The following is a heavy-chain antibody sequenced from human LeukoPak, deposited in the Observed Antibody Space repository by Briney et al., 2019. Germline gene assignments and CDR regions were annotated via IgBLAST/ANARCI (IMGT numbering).Heavy chain of an antibody. CDR3: ARSSSPSYCGGDCHNLDY. V-gene: IGHV1-24*01. J-gene: IGHJ4*02. CDR1: GYTLTELS. Sequence: GASVKVSCKVSGYTLTELSMHWVRQAPGKGLEWMGGFDPEDGETIYAQKFQGRVTMTEDTSTDTAYMELSSLRSEDTAVYYCARSSSPSYCGGDCHNLDYWGQGTLVTVSS. D-gene: IGHD2-21*01. CDR2: FDPEDGET.